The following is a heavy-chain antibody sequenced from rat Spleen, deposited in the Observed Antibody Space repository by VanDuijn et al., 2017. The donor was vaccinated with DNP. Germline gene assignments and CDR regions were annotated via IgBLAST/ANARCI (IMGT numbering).Heavy chain of an antibody. J-gene: IGHJ2*01. D-gene: IGHD1-10*01. CDR1: GFSLTTNG. V-gene: IGHV2S12*01. CDR2: ISSGGKT. CDR3: TREREPNNNPYYFDY. Sequence: QVQLKESGPGLVQPSQTLSLTCTVSGFSLTTNGVSWVRQPPGKGLEWIAAISSGGKTYYNSALKSRLSISRDTSKSQVFLRMNSLQTEDTAIYFCTREREPNNNPYYFDYWGQGVMVTVSS.